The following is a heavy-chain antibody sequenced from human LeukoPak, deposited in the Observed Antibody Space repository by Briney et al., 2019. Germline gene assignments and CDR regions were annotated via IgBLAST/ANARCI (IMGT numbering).Heavy chain of an antibody. CDR2: TYYKSKWNN. D-gene: IGHD2-8*01. J-gene: IGHJ4*02. V-gene: IGHV6-1*01. CDR1: GDSVSTNSAA. Sequence: SQTLSLTCAISGDSVSTNSAAWNWIRQSPSRGLEWLGRTYYKSKWNNDYAVSVQSRITINADTSKNQISLQLNSVTPEDTALYYCARRHHTNRYFDSWGQGTLVTVSS. CDR3: ARRHHTNRYFDS.